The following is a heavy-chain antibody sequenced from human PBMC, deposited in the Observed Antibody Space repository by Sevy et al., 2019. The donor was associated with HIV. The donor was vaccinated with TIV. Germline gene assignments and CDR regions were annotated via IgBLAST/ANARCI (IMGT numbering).Heavy chain of an antibody. D-gene: IGHD3-22*01. CDR3: AREGSSGYYYIY. J-gene: IGHJ4*02. CDR2: IHYSGSP. V-gene: IGHV4-31*03. Sequence: SETLSLTCTVSGGSISSGDSSWSWIRQHPGKGLEWIGYIHYSGSPYYNPSLKSRVTLSVDTSKNQFSLKLTSVTAADTAVYYCAREGSSGYYYIYWGQGTLVTVSS. CDR1: GGSISSGDSS.